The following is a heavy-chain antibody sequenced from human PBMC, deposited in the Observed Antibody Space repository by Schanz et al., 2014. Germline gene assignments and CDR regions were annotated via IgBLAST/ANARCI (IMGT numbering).Heavy chain of an antibody. V-gene: IGHV3-30-3*01. CDR2: ISYDGSNK. D-gene: IGHD6-13*01. Sequence: VQLVESGGGLVKPGGSLRLSCAASGFTFSTYAMSWVRQAPGKGLEWVAVISYDGSNKYYADSVKGRFTISRDNSKNTLYLQMNSLRAEDTAVYYCAREQIMAAAGLVDYWGHGTLVTVSS. CDR3: AREQIMAAAGLVDY. CDR1: GFTFSTYA. J-gene: IGHJ4*01.